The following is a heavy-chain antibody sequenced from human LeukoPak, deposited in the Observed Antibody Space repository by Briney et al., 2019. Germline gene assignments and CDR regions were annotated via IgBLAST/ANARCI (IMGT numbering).Heavy chain of an antibody. Sequence: GGSLRLSCAASGFTFSSYAMHWVRQAPGKGLEWVAVISYDGSNKYYADSVKGRFTISRDNSKNTLYLQMNSLRAEDTAVYYCAKAVHYDTIAGPGRDHYYYYYGVDVWGQGTTVTVSS. D-gene: IGHD3-9*01. CDR3: AKAVHYDTIAGPGRDHYYYYYGVDV. J-gene: IGHJ6*02. V-gene: IGHV3-30*04. CDR1: GFTFSSYA. CDR2: ISYDGSNK.